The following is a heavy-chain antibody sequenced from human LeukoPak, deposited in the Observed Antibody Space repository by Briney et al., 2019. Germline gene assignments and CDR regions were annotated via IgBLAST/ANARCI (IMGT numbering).Heavy chain of an antibody. V-gene: IGHV1-18*01. Sequence: GASVKISCKTSGYIFTDYAIAWVRQAPGQGLKWIGWVGTYDGKTNYAQEVQDRVTMTTDTSASTAYVELRSLTSDDTALYYCAKLMDNNYDGSAFDYWGQGTLVTVSS. D-gene: IGHD3-22*01. CDR1: GYIFTDYA. CDR3: AKLMDNNYDGSAFDY. J-gene: IGHJ4*02. CDR2: VGTYDGKT.